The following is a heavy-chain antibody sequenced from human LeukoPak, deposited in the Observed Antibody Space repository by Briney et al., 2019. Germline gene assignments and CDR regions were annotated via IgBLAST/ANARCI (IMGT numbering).Heavy chain of an antibody. CDR3: ARSMIVVVFTPLFDY. V-gene: IGHV3-30*04. Sequence: PGGSLRLSCAASGFTFTTCTMHWVRQAPGKGLEWVAVMSYDGSNKYYADSVKGRFTISRDNSKNTLYLQMNSLRAEDTAVYFCARSMIVVVFTPLFDYWGQGTLVTVSS. J-gene: IGHJ4*02. CDR2: MSYDGSNK. D-gene: IGHD3-22*01. CDR1: GFTFTTCT.